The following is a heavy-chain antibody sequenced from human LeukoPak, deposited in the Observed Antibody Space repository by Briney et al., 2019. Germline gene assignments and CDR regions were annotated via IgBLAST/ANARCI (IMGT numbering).Heavy chain of an antibody. V-gene: IGHV3-9*01. CDR2: ISWNSGSI. D-gene: IGHD1-1*01. CDR1: GFTFDDYA. Sequence: GRSLRLSCAASGFTFDDYAMHWVRQAPGKGLEWVSGISWNSGSIGYADSVKGRFTISRDNAKNSLYLQMNSLRAEDTALYYCAKSSSAVVRTNNWFDPWGQGTLVTVSS. J-gene: IGHJ5*02. CDR3: AKSSSAVVRTNNWFDP.